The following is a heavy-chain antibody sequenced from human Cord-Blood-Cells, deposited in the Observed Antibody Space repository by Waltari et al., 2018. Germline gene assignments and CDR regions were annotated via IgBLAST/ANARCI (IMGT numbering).Heavy chain of an antibody. J-gene: IGHJ4*02. V-gene: IGHV3-7*01. CDR1: GFTFSTYW. Sequence: EVQLVESGGGVVQPGGSLRLSCAASGFTFSTYWLSWVRQAPGKGRGWVANIKQEVSEKYFVDSVKGRFTISRDNAKNSLYLQMNSLRAEDTAVYYCARDRGVGGGVSFDYWGQGTLVTVSS. D-gene: IGHD3-10*01. CDR3: ARDRGVGGGVSFDY. CDR2: IKQEVSEK.